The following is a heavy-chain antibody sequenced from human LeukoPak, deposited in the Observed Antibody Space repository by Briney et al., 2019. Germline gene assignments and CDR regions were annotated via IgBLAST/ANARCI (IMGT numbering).Heavy chain of an antibody. J-gene: IGHJ4*02. CDR3: ARRSGSYRPLHFFDY. CDR2: IYTSGST. CDR1: GGSFTNYY. Sequence: PSETLSLTCSVSGGSFTNYYWTWIRQPAGKGLEWIGRIYTSGSTNYNPSLKGRVTMSVDTSQKEVSLTLRSMTAADTAVYFCARRSGSYRPLHFFDYWGQGTLVTVSS. D-gene: IGHD1-26*01. V-gene: IGHV4-4*07.